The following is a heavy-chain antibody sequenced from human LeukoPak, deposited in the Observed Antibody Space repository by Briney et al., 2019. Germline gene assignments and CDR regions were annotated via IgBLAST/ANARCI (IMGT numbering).Heavy chain of an antibody. CDR3: AKDREYSGTYPDAFDI. CDR2: IRYDGSNK. V-gene: IGHV3-30*02. Sequence: GGSLRLSCAASGFTFSSFGMHWVRQAPGKGLEWVAFIRYDGSNKYYADSVKGRFTISRDISKNTLYLQMHTLRAEDTAIYYCAKDREYSGTYPDAFDIWGQGTMVTVS. J-gene: IGHJ3*02. D-gene: IGHD1-26*01. CDR1: GFTFSSFG.